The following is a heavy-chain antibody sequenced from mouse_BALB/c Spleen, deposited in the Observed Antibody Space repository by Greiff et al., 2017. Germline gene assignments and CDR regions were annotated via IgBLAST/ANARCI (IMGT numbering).Heavy chain of an antibody. CDR2: ISYSGST. D-gene: IGHD2-3*01. Sequence: VQLQQSGPSLVKPSQTLSLTCSVTGDSITSGYWNWVRKFPGNKLEYMGYISYSGSTYYNPSLKSRISITRDTSKNQYYLQLNSVTTGDTATYYCARYNDGYYWYFDVWGAGTTVTVSS. CDR1: GDSITSGY. J-gene: IGHJ1*01. CDR3: ARYNDGYYWYFDV. V-gene: IGHV3-8*02.